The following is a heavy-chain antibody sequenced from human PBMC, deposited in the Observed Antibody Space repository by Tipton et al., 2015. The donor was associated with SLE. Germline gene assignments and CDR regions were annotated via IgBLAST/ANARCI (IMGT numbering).Heavy chain of an antibody. CDR1: GYPFTSYT. CDR2: ISVYNLNT. J-gene: IGHJ4*02. Sequence: QLVQSGAEVKKPGASVKVSCKASGYPFTSYTITWVRQAPGQGLEWMGWISVYNLNTKYAQKLQGRVTMAIDTSTSPACMELSSLRSGDTAVYYCARRYDFWGEGLDYFDYWGQGTLVTVSS. D-gene: IGHD3-3*01. V-gene: IGHV1-18*01. CDR3: ARRYDFWGEGLDYFDY.